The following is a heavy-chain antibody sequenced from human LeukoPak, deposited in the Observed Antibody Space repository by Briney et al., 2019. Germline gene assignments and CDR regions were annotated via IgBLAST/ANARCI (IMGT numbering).Heavy chain of an antibody. J-gene: IGHJ6*03. CDR3: ARDSGNWNYGYYYMDV. CDR1: GFTFSTYA. Sequence: PGGSLRLSCAASGFTFSTYAMHWVRQAPGKGLEWVAVTSYDGTIKYNTDSVKGRFTISGDNSRNTLYLQLNSLRADDTAVYYCARDSGNWNYGYYYMDVWGKGTTVTVSS. D-gene: IGHD1-1*01. V-gene: IGHV3-30-3*01. CDR2: TSYDGTIK.